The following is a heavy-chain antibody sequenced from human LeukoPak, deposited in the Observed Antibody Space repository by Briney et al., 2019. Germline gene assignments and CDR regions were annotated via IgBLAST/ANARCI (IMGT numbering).Heavy chain of an antibody. J-gene: IGHJ4*02. CDR3: ARASYSYDISGWVPFDY. CDR2: INHSGST. CDR1: GGSFSDYY. Sequence: SETLSLTCAVYGGSFSDYYWSWIRQPPGKGLEWIGEINHSGSTNYNPSLKSRVTISGDTSENQFSLRLSSVTAADTAVYYCARASYSYDISGWVPFDYWGQGTLVTVSS. V-gene: IGHV4-34*01. D-gene: IGHD3-22*01.